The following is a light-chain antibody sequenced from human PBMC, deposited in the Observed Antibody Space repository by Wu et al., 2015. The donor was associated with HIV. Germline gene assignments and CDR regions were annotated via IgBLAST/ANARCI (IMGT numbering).Light chain of an antibody. CDR1: QSLSNW. Sequence: DIQLIQSPSTLSASVGDRVTITCRASQSLSNWLAWYQQKPGKAPKLLIYKTSTLQSGVPARFSGSRSGTEFTLTISSLQPDDFATYYCLQLITYPRTFGQGTKVEIK. V-gene: IGKV1-5*03. CDR2: KTS. CDR3: LQLITYPRT. J-gene: IGKJ1*01.